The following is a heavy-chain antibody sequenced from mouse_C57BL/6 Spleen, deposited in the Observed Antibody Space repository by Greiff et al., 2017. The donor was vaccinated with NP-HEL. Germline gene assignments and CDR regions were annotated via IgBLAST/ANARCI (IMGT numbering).Heavy chain of an antibody. CDR2: IYPGSGST. CDR3: ARAVYGYYGSSPGY. CDR1: GYTFTSYW. V-gene: IGHV1-55*01. Sequence: QVQLKQPGAELVKPGASVKMSCKASGYTFTSYWITWVKQRPGQGLEWIGDIYPGSGSTNYNEKFKSKATLTVDTSSSTAYMQLSSLTSEDSAVYYCARAVYGYYGSSPGYWGQGTTLTVSS. J-gene: IGHJ2*01. D-gene: IGHD1-1*01.